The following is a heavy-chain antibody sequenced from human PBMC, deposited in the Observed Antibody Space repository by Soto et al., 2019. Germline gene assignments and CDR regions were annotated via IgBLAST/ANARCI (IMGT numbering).Heavy chain of an antibody. J-gene: IGHJ4*02. V-gene: IGHV3-30*18. D-gene: IGHD3-10*01. CDR1: GFTFTSYG. Sequence: QVQMVESGGGVVQPGRSLRLSCEASGFTFTSYGMHWIRQAPGKGLEWVAVASFDGSNKYYADSVKGRFTISRDNSKKTLHLQMNSLRGEDTAVYYCAKDHSDGSNLRVLGLFDLWGQGTLVTVSS. CDR2: ASFDGSNK. CDR3: AKDHSDGSNLRVLGLFDL.